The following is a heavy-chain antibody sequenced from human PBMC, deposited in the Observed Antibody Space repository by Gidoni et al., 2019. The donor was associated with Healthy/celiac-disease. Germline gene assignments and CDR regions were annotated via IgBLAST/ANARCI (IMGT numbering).Heavy chain of an antibody. CDR3: ARGAVTILGVVTPGGGGMDV. CDR1: GGTFSSYA. D-gene: IGHD3-3*01. V-gene: IGHV1-69*01. Sequence: QVQLVQSGAEVKKPGSSVKVSCKASGGTFSSYAISWVRQAPGQGLEWMGGIIPIFGKENYAQKSQGRVTITGDEPTSTAYMGLGSLRSEDTAVYYCARGAVTILGVVTPGGGGMDVWGQGTTVTVSS. CDR2: IIPIFGKE. J-gene: IGHJ6*02.